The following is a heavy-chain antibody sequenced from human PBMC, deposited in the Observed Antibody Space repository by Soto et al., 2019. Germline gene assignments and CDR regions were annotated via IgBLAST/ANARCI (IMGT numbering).Heavy chain of an antibody. J-gene: IGHJ4*02. CDR2: IWYDGSNK. CDR1: GFAFSNYG. Sequence: QVQLVESGGGVVQPGRSLRLSCAASGFAFSNYGMHWVRQAPGKGLEWVAVIWYDGSNKYYADSVKGRFTISRDNSKSTLYLQMNSLRAEDTAVYYGARDGPYDSSGLYVDNWGQGTLVTVSS. V-gene: IGHV3-33*01. CDR3: ARDGPYDSSGLYVDN. D-gene: IGHD3-22*01.